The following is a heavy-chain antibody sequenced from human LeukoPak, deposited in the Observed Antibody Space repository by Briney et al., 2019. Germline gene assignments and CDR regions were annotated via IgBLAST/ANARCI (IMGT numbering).Heavy chain of an antibody. CDR2: IRPDGSDK. J-gene: IGHJ4*02. D-gene: IGHD3-22*01. CDR3: GKHDSSSDY. CDR1: GFIFSTYG. V-gene: IGHV3-30*02. Sequence: PGGSLRLSCAASGFIFSTYGMHWVRQAPGNGLEWVAFIRPDGSDKSYAGSVKGRFTISRDNSKNTLYLQMNTLRPDDTAVYYRGKHDSSSDYWGQGTLVTVSS.